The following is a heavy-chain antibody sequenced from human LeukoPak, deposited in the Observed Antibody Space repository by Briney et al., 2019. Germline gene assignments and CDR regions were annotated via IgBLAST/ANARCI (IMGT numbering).Heavy chain of an antibody. V-gene: IGHV3-21*01. CDR3: ASLMVATQRVDY. CDR1: GFTFSSYS. CDR2: ISSSSSYI. J-gene: IGHJ4*02. D-gene: IGHD5-12*01. Sequence: PGGSLRLSCAASGFTFSSYSMNWVRQAPGKGLEWVSSISSSSSYIYYADSVKGRFTISRDNAKNSLYLQMNSLRAEDTAVYYCASLMVATQRVDYWGQGTLVTVSS.